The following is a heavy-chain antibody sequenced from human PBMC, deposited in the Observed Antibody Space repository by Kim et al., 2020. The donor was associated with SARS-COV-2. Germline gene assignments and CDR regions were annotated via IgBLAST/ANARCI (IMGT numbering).Heavy chain of an antibody. CDR1: GGSISPYY. CDR2: IDYSGST. V-gene: IGHV4-59*01. D-gene: IGHD1-20*01. CDR3: ARDNWHYSKSGSSSSWFYYGMDV. J-gene: IGHJ6*02. Sequence: SETLSLTCTVSGGSISPYYWSWIRQPPGKGLEWIGYIDYSGSTAYNPSLKSRVIISVDTSKNQLSLRLTSVTAADTAVYYCARDNWHYSKSGSSSSWFYYGMDVWGQGTTVTVSS.